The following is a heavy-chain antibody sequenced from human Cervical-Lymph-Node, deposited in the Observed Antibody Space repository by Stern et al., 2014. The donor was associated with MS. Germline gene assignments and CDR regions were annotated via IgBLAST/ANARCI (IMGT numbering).Heavy chain of an antibody. CDR1: GFSLSTSGMC. V-gene: IGHV2-70*15. J-gene: IGHJ4*02. Sequence: QVTLKESGPALVKPTQTLTLTCTFSGFSLSTSGMCVTWIRQPPGKALEWLARIAWDDDKYYSTSLRTRLTISKDTSKNQVVLTMTNMDPVDTATYYCARIRRSGIGPLSVTFDYWGQGTLVTVSS. CDR2: IAWDDDK. D-gene: IGHD6-13*01. CDR3: ARIRRSGIGPLSVTFDY.